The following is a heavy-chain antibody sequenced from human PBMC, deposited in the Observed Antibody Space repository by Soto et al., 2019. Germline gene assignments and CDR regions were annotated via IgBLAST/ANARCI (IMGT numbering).Heavy chain of an antibody. V-gene: IGHV3-9*01. J-gene: IGHJ4*02. CDR1: GFTFDAYA. CDR2: ISWNSGSI. D-gene: IGHD6-19*01. Sequence: EVQLVESGGGLVQPGRSLRLSCAASGFTFDAYAMHWVRQAPGKGLEWVSGISWNSGSIGYADSVKGRFTISRDNAKNSLYLQMNSLRAEDTALYYCAKDKTLSGWYAFDYWGQGTLVTVSS. CDR3: AKDKTLSGWYAFDY.